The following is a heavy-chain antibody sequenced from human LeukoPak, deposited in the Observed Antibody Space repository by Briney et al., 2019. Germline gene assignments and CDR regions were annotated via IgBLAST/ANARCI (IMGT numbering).Heavy chain of an antibody. CDR3: ARVLKGYCTNTRCLSGDSYYYMDV. J-gene: IGHJ6*03. Sequence: GQSLKISCKISGYSFTTYWIGWVRRTRRKGLEWMGTIHPGESDTRNTPSFQGHVIISADNSLSSAYLQWSSLKASDTAMYYCARVLKGYCTNTRCLSGDSYYYMDVWGTGTTVTVSS. V-gene: IGHV5-51*01. CDR1: GYSFTTYW. CDR2: IHPGESDT. D-gene: IGHD2-8*01.